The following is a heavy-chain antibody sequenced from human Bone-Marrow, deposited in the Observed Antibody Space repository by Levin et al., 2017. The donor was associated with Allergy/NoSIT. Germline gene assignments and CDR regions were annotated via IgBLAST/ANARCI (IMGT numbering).Heavy chain of an antibody. V-gene: IGHV3-23*01. CDR1: GFIFADYA. D-gene: IGHD2-21*01. CDR3: AKAGTTVVFACSYVEV. Sequence: GESLKISCPISGFIFADYAMHWVRQAPGRGLEWVSSLDGSSGKTHYADVVKGRFTISRESSKNTLFLPMNSLRVEDTARYYCAKAGTTVVFACSYVEVWGEGT. CDR2: LDGSSGKT. J-gene: IGHJ6*03.